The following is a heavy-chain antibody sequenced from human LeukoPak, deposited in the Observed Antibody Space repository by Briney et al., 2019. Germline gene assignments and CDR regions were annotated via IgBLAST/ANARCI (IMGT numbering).Heavy chain of an antibody. V-gene: IGHV1-69*05. Sequence: ASVKVSCKASGDIFDSYSISWVRQAPGQGLERMGGIIPMFGSANYAQTFQDRVTITTDQSTSTAYMELSSLSSEDTAVYYCARVGRSRGSLPNSYYYMDVWGTGTTVTVSS. D-gene: IGHD1-26*01. CDR2: IIPMFGSA. CDR3: ARVGRSRGSLPNSYYYMDV. CDR1: GDIFDSYS. J-gene: IGHJ6*03.